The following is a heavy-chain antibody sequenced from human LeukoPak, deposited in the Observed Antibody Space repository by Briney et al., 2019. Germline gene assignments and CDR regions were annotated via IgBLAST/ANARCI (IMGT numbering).Heavy chain of an antibody. D-gene: IGHD6-19*01. V-gene: IGHV1-46*01. CDR1: GYTFTSYY. CDR3: ARDRAVAGFRFDY. CDR2: INPSGGIT. Sequence: GASVKVSCKASGYTFTSYYMHWVRQAPGQGLEWMGVINPSGGITNYAQNFQGRITMTRDTSTSTVYMELSSLRSEDTAVYYCARDRAVAGFRFDYWGQGTLVTVSS. J-gene: IGHJ4*02.